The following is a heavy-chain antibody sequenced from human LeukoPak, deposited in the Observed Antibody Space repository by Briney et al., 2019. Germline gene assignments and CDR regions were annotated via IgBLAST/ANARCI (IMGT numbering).Heavy chain of an antibody. CDR1: GFTLSSYA. Sequence: PGGSLRLSCAASGFTLSSYAMHWVRQAPGKGLEWVAVISYDGSNKYYADSVKGRFTISRDNSKNTLYLQMNSLRAEDTAVYYCAKNLYGDYDPFDYWGQGTLVTVSS. D-gene: IGHD4-17*01. V-gene: IGHV3-30-3*02. CDR2: ISYDGSNK. CDR3: AKNLYGDYDPFDY. J-gene: IGHJ4*02.